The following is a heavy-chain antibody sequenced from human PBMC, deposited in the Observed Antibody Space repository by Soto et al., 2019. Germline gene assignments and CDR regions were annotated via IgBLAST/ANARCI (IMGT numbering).Heavy chain of an antibody. CDR1: RFNFNIYA. V-gene: IGHV3-30-3*01. CDR2: ISKDGSTK. Sequence: QEHLVESGGGVVQPGRSLRLSCAASRFNFNIYAMHWVRQAPSKGLEWVALISKDGSTKYYADSVKGRFTISRDNAKNTLFLQMDSLRPDDTAVYYCARVPKEKWLVKGFDPWGQGTLVTVSS. J-gene: IGHJ5*02. CDR3: ARVPKEKWLVKGFDP. D-gene: IGHD6-19*01.